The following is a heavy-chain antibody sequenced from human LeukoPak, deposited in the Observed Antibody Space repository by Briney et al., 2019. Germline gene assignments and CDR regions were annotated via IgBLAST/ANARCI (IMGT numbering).Heavy chain of an antibody. V-gene: IGHV3-23*01. D-gene: IGHD2-15*01. CDR3: AIDKAAVAAKGPFDY. Sequence: PGGSLRLSCEVSGFTFDGHAINWVRQAPGKGLEWVSSISGSGATTYYAESVKGGFTISRDNTKNTLFSQSNSLRAEDTAVDYSAIDKAAVAAKGPFDYWGQGTLVTVSS. CDR1: GFTFDGHA. J-gene: IGHJ4*02. CDR2: ISGSGATT.